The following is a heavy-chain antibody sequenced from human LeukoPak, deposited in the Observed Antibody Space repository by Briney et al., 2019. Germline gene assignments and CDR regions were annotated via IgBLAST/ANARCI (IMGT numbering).Heavy chain of an antibody. J-gene: IGHJ6*02. V-gene: IGHV4-4*09. D-gene: IGHD1-14*01. CDR1: GGSVSSYH. CDR3: SRSATLHLFTTYNNRRGIHRMDV. Sequence: SETLSLTCTVSGGSVSSYHWSWVRLPPGKGLEWIGQIYTFGITNYKPSLKSRVTISIDTSKNQVSLNLKSVTAADTAVYFCSRSATLHLFTTYNNRRGIHRMDVWGQGTTVIVSS. CDR2: IYTFGIT.